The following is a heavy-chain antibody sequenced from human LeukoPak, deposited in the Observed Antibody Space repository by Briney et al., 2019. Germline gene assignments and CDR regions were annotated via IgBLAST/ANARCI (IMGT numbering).Heavy chain of an antibody. Sequence: SETLSLTCTVSGGSISSYYWSWIRQPPGKGLEWIGYIYYSGSTNYNPSLKSRVTISVDTSKNQFSLKLSSVTAADTAVYYCARSDFWSGYFHWFDYWGQGTLVTVSS. V-gene: IGHV4-59*01. CDR3: ARSDFWSGYFHWFDY. CDR2: IYYSGST. D-gene: IGHD3-3*01. J-gene: IGHJ5*01. CDR1: GGSISSYY.